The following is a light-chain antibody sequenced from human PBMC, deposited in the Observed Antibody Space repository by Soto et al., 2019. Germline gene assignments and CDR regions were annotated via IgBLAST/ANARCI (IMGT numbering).Light chain of an antibody. J-gene: IGLJ3*02. Sequence: QSALTQPPSASGSPGQSVTISCTGTSSDIGGHNYVSWYQQHPGKAPKLVIYDVTRRPSGVPGCCSSSKSGNSASLTVSGLRAEDEADYYCSSCGVPDQVFGGGTKVTVL. CDR3: SSCGVPDQV. CDR2: DVT. V-gene: IGLV2-8*01. CDR1: SSDIGGHNY.